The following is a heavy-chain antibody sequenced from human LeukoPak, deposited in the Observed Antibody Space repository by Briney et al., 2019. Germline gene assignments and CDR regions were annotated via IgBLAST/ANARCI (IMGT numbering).Heavy chain of an antibody. CDR3: ARGRGLLYSSSPYYFDY. CDR2: IYYSGST. Sequence: PSETLSLTCTVSGGSISSYYWSWIRQPPGKGLEWIGYIYYSGSTNYNPSLKSRVTISVDTSKNQFSLKLSSVTAADTAVYYCARGRGLLYSSSPYYFDYWGQGTLVTVSS. D-gene: IGHD6-6*01. CDR1: GGSISSYY. V-gene: IGHV4-59*12. J-gene: IGHJ4*02.